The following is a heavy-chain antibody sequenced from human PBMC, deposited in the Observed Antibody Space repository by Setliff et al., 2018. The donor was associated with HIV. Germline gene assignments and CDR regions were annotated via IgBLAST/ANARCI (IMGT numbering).Heavy chain of an antibody. Sequence: GGSLRLSCAASGFSFSNYWMTWVRQAPGKGLEWVGRIKSKTDGGTTDYAAPVKGRFTISRDDSKNTLYLQMNSLKTEDTAVYYCTTDLGGSYHGWNYWGQGTLVTVSS. D-gene: IGHD1-26*01. CDR2: IKSKTDGGTT. CDR1: GFSFSNYW. J-gene: IGHJ4*02. V-gene: IGHV3-15*01. CDR3: TTDLGGSYHGWNY.